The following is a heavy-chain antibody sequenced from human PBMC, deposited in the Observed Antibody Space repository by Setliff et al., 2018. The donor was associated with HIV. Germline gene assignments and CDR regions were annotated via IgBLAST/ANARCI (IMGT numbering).Heavy chain of an antibody. V-gene: IGHV1-3*01. CDR3: ATGNYGGNPLNNWFDP. CDR2: INAGYGNT. Sequence: GASVKVSCKASGYTFTSYAIHWVRQAPGQSLEWMGWINAGYGNTKYSQKFQGRVTITRDASASTAYMELSSLRSEDTAVYYCATGNYGGNPLNNWFDPWGQGTLVTVSS. D-gene: IGHD4-17*01. CDR1: GYTFTSYA. J-gene: IGHJ5*02.